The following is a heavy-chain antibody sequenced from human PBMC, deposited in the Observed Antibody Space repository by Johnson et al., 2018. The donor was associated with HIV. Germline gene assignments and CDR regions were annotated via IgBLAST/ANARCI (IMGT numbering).Heavy chain of an antibody. Sequence: VQVVESAGGVVRPGGSLRLSCAASGFTFDDYGMSWVRQPPGKGLEWVSGINWNGGSAGYAESVKGRFTISRDNAKNSLYLQMNSLRAEDTAFYYFAREGCGITMIQGAFDIWGQGTMVTVSS. V-gene: IGHV3-20*04. CDR2: INWNGGSA. CDR1: GFTFDDYG. J-gene: IGHJ3*02. D-gene: IGHD3-10*01. CDR3: AREGCGITMIQGAFDI.